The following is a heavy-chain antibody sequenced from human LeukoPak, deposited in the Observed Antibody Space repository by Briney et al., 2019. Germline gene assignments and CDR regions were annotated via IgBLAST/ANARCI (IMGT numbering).Heavy chain of an antibody. J-gene: IGHJ4*02. CDR3: ARARNSYGSGCSNDY. D-gene: IGHD3-10*01. V-gene: IGHV1-69*04. CDR1: GGTFSSYA. CDR2: IIPILGIA. Sequence: SVKVSCKASGGTFSSYAISWVRQAPGQGLEWMGRIIPILGIANYAQKFQGRVTITADKSTSTAYMELSSLRSEDTAVYYCARARNSYGSGCSNDYWGQGTLVTVSS.